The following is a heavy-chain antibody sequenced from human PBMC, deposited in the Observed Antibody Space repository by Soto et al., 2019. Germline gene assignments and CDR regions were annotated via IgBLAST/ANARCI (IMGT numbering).Heavy chain of an antibody. J-gene: IGHJ4*02. V-gene: IGHV3-53*01. D-gene: IGHD3-22*01. Sequence: PGGSLRLSCAASGIIVSNNYMSWVRQAPGKGLEWVSLIYSDGKTYYADSVKGRFTISRDNSKNTLFLQMNSVRAEDTAVYYCARDGGGGYYDSSGYVAVWGQGTLVTVSS. CDR1: GIIVSNNY. CDR2: IYSDGKT. CDR3: ARDGGGGYYDSSGYVAV.